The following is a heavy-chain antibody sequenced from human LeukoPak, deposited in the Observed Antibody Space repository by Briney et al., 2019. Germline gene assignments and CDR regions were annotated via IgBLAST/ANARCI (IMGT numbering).Heavy chain of an antibody. D-gene: IGHD1-26*01. CDR2: LNPNSGNT. CDR1: GYTFSSYD. CDR3: ARGLTPSGSIAY. V-gene: IGHV1-8*01. J-gene: IGHJ4*02. Sequence: GASVKVSCKASGYTFSSYDINWVRQVTGQGLEWMGWLNPNSGNTNYAQKFQGRVTMTRNTSIRTAYTELSTLKSEDTAVYYCARGLTPSGSIAYWGQGTLVTVSS.